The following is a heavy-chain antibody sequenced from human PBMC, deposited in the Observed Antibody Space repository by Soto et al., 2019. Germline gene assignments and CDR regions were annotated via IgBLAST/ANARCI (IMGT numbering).Heavy chain of an antibody. J-gene: IGHJ3*02. V-gene: IGHV5-10-1*01. Sequence: GEALNISCKGSGYSFTSYWISWVRQMPGKGLEWMGRIDPSDSYTNYSPSFQGHVTISADKSISTAYLQWSSLKASDTAMYYCARRGHSSGWYVRAFEIWGQGTMVTVSS. D-gene: IGHD6-19*01. CDR3: ARRGHSSGWYVRAFEI. CDR1: GYSFTSYW. CDR2: IDPSDSYT.